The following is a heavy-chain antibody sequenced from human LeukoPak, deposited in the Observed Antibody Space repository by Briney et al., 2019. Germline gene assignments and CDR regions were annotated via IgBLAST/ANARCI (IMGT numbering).Heavy chain of an antibody. CDR2: IGGSGGST. D-gene: IGHD3-10*01. J-gene: IGHJ4*02. V-gene: IGHV3-23*01. CDR3: AKFTRTLVRGALVN. Sequence: PGGSLRLSCAASGFTFSTYGLSWVRQAPGKGLEWVSAIGGSGGSTYYVDSVKGRFTISRDDSKNTLYLQTNSLRAEDTAVYYCAKFTRTLVRGALVNWGQGTLVTVSS. CDR1: GFTFSTYG.